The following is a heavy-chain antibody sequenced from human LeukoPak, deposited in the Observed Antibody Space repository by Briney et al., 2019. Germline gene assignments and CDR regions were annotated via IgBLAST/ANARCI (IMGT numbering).Heavy chain of an antibody. J-gene: IGHJ5*02. CDR1: GVSISSYY. Sequence: SETLSLTCTVSGVSISSYYWSWIRQPPGKGLEWIGYIYYSGSTNYNPSLKSRVTISVDTSKNQFSLRLSSVTAADTAVYYCARHRYYYDSSGYYYQPWGQGTLVTVSS. D-gene: IGHD3-22*01. CDR2: IYYSGST. CDR3: ARHRYYYDSSGYYYQP. V-gene: IGHV4-59*13.